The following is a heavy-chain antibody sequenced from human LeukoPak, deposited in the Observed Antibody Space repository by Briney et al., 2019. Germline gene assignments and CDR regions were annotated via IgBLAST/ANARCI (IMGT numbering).Heavy chain of an antibody. CDR1: GYTFTGHY. V-gene: IGHV1-2*02. D-gene: IGHD2-15*01. CDR2: INPNSGDT. J-gene: IGHJ4*02. CDR3: ALPPCSGGNCYFDH. Sequence: ASVKVSCRASGYTFTGHYIHWVRQAPGQGLEWMGWINPNSGDTNYAQKFQDRVTMTRDTSISTAYMELSRLSSDDTAVYYCALPPCSGGNCYFDHWGQGTLVTVSS.